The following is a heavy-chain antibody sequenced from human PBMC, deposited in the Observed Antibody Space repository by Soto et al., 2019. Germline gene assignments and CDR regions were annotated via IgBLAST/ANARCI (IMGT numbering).Heavy chain of an antibody. V-gene: IGHV5-51*01. CDR1: GYSCISSW. CDR2: IYPGDSDT. D-gene: IGHD6-13*01. J-gene: IGHJ4*02. CDR3: ARMMAASGTAFDY. Sequence: PGEPLRVACHASGYSCISSWIGCMRQMPGKGLEWMGIIYPGDSDTRYSPSFQGQVTISADKSTSTAYLQWSSLKASDTATYYCARMMAASGTAFDYWGQGALVTLYS.